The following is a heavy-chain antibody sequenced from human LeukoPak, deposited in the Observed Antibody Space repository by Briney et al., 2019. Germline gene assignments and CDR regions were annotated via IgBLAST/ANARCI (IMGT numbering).Heavy chain of an antibody. J-gene: IGHJ3*02. CDR2: INPSGGST. CDR3: ATYFSGSYAFDI. D-gene: IGHD2-21*01. CDR1: GYTFTSYY. Sequence: GASVKVSCKASGYTFTSYYIHWVRQAPGQGLEWMGIINPSGGSTSYAQKFQGRVTMTEDTSTDTAYMELSSLRSEDTAVYYCATYFSGSYAFDIWGQGTMVTVSS. V-gene: IGHV1-46*01.